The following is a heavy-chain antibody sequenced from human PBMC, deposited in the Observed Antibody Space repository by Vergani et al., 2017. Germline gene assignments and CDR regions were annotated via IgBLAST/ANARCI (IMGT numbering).Heavy chain of an antibody. CDR3: ARGGYCSSTSCYRGFDP. CDR1: GYTFTGYY. J-gene: IGHJ5*02. V-gene: IGHV1-2*02. Sequence: QVQLVQSGAEVKKPGASVKVSCKASGYTFTGYYMHWVRQAPGQGLEWMGWINPNSGGTNYAQKVQGRVTMTRGTSISTAYMERSRLRSDATAVYYGARGGYCSSTSCYRGFDPWGQGTLVTVSS. D-gene: IGHD2-2*01. CDR2: INPNSGGT.